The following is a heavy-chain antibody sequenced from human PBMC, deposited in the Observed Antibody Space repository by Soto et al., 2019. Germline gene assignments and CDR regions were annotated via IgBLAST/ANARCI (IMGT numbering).Heavy chain of an antibody. Sequence: EVQLVESGGGLVQTGGSLRLSCTASGVTFSNYWMHWVRQAPGKGLVWVSRINGDGRTTTYADSVKGRFTISRDNAKNTKNLQINSLRDEDTAVYYCVGGDYSDAGTFYLTDHWGQGTLVTVSS. CDR1: GVTFSNYW. CDR2: INGDGRTT. D-gene: IGHD3-22*01. J-gene: IGHJ4*02. V-gene: IGHV3-74*01. CDR3: VGGDYSDAGTFYLTDH.